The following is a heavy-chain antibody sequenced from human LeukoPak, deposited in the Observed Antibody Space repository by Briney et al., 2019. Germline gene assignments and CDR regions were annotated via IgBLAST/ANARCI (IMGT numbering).Heavy chain of an antibody. CDR1: GLTFDDYG. CDR2: INWNGGST. D-gene: IGHD3-22*01. Sequence: GGSLRLSCAALGLTFDDYGMTWVRKAPGKGLEWVSGINWNGGSTGYADSVKGRFTFSRDNAKTPLYLNMNRLRAEDTALYYCARVGYYDSSGYYYFEYWGQGTLVTVSS. CDR3: ARVGYYDSSGYYYFEY. J-gene: IGHJ4*02. V-gene: IGHV3-20*04.